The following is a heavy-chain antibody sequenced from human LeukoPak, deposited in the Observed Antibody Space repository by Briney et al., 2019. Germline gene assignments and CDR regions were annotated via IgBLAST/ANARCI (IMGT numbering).Heavy chain of an antibody. Sequence: ASVKVSCKASRYTFTSYYMHWVRQAPGQGLEWMGIINPSGGSTSYAQKFQGRVTMTRDTSTSTVYMELSSLRSEDTAVYYCARARDTAMVGNALAFDYWGQGTLVTVSS. J-gene: IGHJ4*02. CDR2: INPSGGST. CDR1: RYTFTSYY. D-gene: IGHD5-18*01. CDR3: ARARDTAMVGNALAFDY. V-gene: IGHV1-46*01.